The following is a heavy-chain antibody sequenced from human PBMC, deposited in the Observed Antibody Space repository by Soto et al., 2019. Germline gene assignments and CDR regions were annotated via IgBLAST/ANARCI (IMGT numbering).Heavy chain of an antibody. CDR2: IWYDGSNK. CDR1: GFTFSSYG. V-gene: IGHV3-33*01. J-gene: IGHJ4*02. Sequence: GGSLRLSCAASGFTFSSYGMHWVRQAPGKGLEWVAVIWYDGSNKYYADSVKGRFTISRDNSKNTLYLQMNSLRAEDTAVYYCARSRGGDYYDSSFDYWGQGTLVTISS. D-gene: IGHD3-22*01. CDR3: ARSRGGDYYDSSFDY.